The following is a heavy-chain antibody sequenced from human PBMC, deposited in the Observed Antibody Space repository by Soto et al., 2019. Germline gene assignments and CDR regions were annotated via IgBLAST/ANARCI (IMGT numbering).Heavy chain of an antibody. Sequence: GASVKVSCKASGGTFSSYAISWVRQAPGQGLEWMGGIIPIFGTANYAQKFQGRVTITADESTSTAYMELSSLRSEDTAVYYCARSEGSIAVAGTTDYWGQGTLVTVSP. CDR3: ARSEGSIAVAGTTDY. J-gene: IGHJ4*02. D-gene: IGHD6-19*01. CDR2: IIPIFGTA. CDR1: GGTFSSYA. V-gene: IGHV1-69*13.